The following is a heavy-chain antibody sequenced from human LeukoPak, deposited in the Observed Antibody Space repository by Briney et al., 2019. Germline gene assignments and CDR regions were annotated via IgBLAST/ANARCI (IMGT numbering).Heavy chain of an antibody. Sequence: GGTLRLSCAASGFTFSSYGMSWVRQAPGKGLEWVSGISGSGGSTYYADSAKGRFTISRDNAKNSLYLQMNSLRAEDTAVYYCAELGITMIGGVWGKGTTVTTSS. CDR1: GFTFSSYG. D-gene: IGHD3-10*02. J-gene: IGHJ6*04. CDR3: AELGITMIGGV. V-gene: IGHV3-23*01. CDR2: ISGSGGST.